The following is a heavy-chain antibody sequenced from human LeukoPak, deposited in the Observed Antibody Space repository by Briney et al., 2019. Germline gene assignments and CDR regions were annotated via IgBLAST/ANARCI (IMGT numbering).Heavy chain of an antibody. D-gene: IGHD3-22*01. CDR2: MYTSGST. CDR3: ARDRRYYYDSSGYYNGGAFDI. J-gene: IGHJ3*02. V-gene: IGHV4-4*07. CDR1: GGSISSYY. Sequence: SETLSLTCTVSGGSISSYYWSWVRQPAGKGLEWIGRMYTSGSTNYNPSLKSRVTISVDTSKNQFSLKLSSVTAADTAVYYCARDRRYYYDSSGYYNGGAFDIWGQGTMVTVSS.